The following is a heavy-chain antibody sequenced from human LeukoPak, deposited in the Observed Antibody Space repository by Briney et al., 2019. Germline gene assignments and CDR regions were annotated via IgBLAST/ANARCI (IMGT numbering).Heavy chain of an antibody. D-gene: IGHD2-8*02. CDR3: ARGLVLTYYYFES. V-gene: IGHV3-66*01. J-gene: IGHJ4*02. CDR2: ILGGGGT. Sequence: GGSLRLSCAASGFTVSSNYMTWVRQAPGKGLEWVSVILGGGGTYYADSVKGRFTISRDNSKNTLYLQMNSLRAEDTAVCYCARGLVLTYYYFESWGQGTLVTVSS. CDR1: GFTVSSNY.